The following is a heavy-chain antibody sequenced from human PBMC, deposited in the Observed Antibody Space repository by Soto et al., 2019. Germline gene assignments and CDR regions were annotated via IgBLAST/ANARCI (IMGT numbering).Heavy chain of an antibody. D-gene: IGHD3-3*01. CDR3: ARAQGVTSFGVVRPNYFNY. V-gene: IGHV1-2*04. J-gene: IGHJ4*02. CDR1: GYTFTGYY. CDR2: INPNSGGT. Sequence: GASVKVSCKASGYTFTGYYMHWVRQAPGQGLEWMGWINPNSGGTNYAQKFQGWVTMTRDTSISTAYMELSRLRSDDTAVYYCARAQGVTSFGVVRPNYFNYWHQGTLVTVSS.